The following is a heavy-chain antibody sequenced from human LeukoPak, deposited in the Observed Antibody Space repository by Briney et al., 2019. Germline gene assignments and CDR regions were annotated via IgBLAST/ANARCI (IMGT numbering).Heavy chain of an antibody. CDR1: GFTFSSYA. V-gene: IGHV3-23*01. Sequence: GGSLRLSCAASGFTFSSYAMSWVRQAPGKGLEWVSAISGSGGSTYYADSVKGRFTISRDSSKNTLYLQMNSLRAEDTAVYYCAKARSYYDFWSGYSLMYYFDYWGQGTLVTVSS. J-gene: IGHJ4*02. D-gene: IGHD3-3*01. CDR2: ISGSGGST. CDR3: AKARSYYDFWSGYSLMYYFDY.